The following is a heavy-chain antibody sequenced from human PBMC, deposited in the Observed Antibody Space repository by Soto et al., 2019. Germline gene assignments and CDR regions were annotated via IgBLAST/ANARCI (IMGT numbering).Heavy chain of an antibody. CDR3: AKGGYNYGLLFDC. V-gene: IGHV3-23*05. Sequence: EVQLLESGGGLVQPGGSLRLSCAASGFTFSTYAMSWVRQAPGKGLEWVSTIDNSGGITYYADSVKGRFTISRDNSNNTLYLQRNSLRAEDTAVYYCAKGGYNYGLLFDCWGQGTLVTVSS. CDR1: GFTFSTYA. D-gene: IGHD5-18*01. J-gene: IGHJ4*02. CDR2: IDNSGGIT.